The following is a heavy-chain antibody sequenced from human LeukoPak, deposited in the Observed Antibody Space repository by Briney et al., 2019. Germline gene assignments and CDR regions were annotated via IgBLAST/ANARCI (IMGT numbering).Heavy chain of an antibody. V-gene: IGHV1-2*02. CDR3: ARGGGFRSRGYSYGRTLDY. D-gene: IGHD5-18*01. J-gene: IGHJ4*02. CDR2: INPNSGGT. CDR1: GYTFTGYY. Sequence: GASVKVSCKASGYTFTGYYMHWVRQAPGQGREWMGWINPNSGGTNYAQKFQGRVTMTRYTSISTAYMELSRLRSDDTAVYYCARGGGFRSRGYSYGRTLDYWGQGTLVTVSS.